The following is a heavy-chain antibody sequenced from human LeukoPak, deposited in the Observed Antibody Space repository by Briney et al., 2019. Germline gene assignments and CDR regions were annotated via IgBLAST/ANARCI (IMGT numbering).Heavy chain of an antibody. CDR3: AKDKSQVGADSGSTLVDH. CDR1: GFTFRNFG. D-gene: IGHD2-8*02. CDR2: IRFDGRNE. V-gene: IGHV3-30*02. Sequence: GGSLTLSCAASGFTFRNFGMHWVRQAPGKGLQWVAFIRFDGRNEYYVDSLKGRFTISRDNSKNTVYLQMNSLRSEDTALYYCAKDKSQVGADSGSTLVDHWGQGTLVIVSS. J-gene: IGHJ4*02.